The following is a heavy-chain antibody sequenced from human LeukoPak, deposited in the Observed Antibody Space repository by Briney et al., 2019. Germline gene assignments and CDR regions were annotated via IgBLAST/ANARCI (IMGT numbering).Heavy chain of an antibody. CDR1: GFTFSSYA. J-gene: IGHJ4*02. CDR3: AKDRKQWLVPSFDY. Sequence: GGSLRLSCAASGFTFSSYAMTWARQAPGKGLEWVSAISGSGGSTYYADSVKGRFTISRDNSKNTLYLQMNSLRAEDTAVYYCAKDRKQWLVPSFDYWGQGTLVTVSS. CDR2: ISGSGGST. V-gene: IGHV3-23*01. D-gene: IGHD6-19*01.